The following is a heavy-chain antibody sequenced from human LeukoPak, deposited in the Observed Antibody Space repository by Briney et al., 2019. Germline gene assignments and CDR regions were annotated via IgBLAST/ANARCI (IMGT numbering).Heavy chain of an antibody. Sequence: GGSLRLTCAASGFRFSDYWMTWVRQAPGKGLECVANIKTDGSGKYHPDSVKGRSTVSRNNAKNSLYLQMNNMRVEDTAIYYSTKDLKHDSYGWAQGTVVTVSS. V-gene: IGHV3-7*01. CDR1: GFRFSDYW. CDR2: IKTDGSGK. J-gene: IGHJ4*02. D-gene: IGHD3-22*01. CDR3: TKDLKHDSYG.